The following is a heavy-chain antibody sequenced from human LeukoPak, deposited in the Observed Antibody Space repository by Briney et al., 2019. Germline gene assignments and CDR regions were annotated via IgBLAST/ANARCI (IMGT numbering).Heavy chain of an antibody. CDR2: IEYSGST. CDR1: GASISSSDYC. V-gene: IGHV4-39*01. CDR3: ASLTKTGTTKGYFDS. D-gene: IGHD1-1*01. Sequence: SETLSLTCTVSGASISSSDYCWGWIRQPPGKGLESVGTIEYSGSTNYNPSLKSRVTIFVDKSKNQFSLRLSSVTAADTAVYYCASLTKTGTTKGYFDSWGQGTLAIVSS. J-gene: IGHJ4*02.